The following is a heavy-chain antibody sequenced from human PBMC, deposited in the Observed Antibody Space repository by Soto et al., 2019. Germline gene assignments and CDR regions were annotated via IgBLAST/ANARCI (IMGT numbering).Heavy chain of an antibody. CDR3: VRSRGAGTQMDV. Sequence: GGSLRLSCAASGFTVSSYWLHWVRQAPGKGLVWVSLFNIGGSSTTYSDSVKGRFTISRDTSKNTVYLQMNSLRAEDMAEYYCVRSRGAGTQMDVWGKGTTVTVSS. J-gene: IGHJ6*04. V-gene: IGHV3-74*01. CDR1: GFTVSSYW. CDR2: FNIGGSST. D-gene: IGHD3-10*01.